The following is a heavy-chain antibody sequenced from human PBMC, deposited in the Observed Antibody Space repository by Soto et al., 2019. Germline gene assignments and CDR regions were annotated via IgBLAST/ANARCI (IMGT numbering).Heavy chain of an antibody. V-gene: IGHV3-49*04. CDR3: TRTEYYFDSGSYYPFDY. J-gene: IGHJ4*02. CDR1: GFTFGDYA. Sequence: PGGSLRLSCSTSGFTFGDYAMSWVRQAPGKGLEWVGFLRTKAYGGTTEYAASVKGRFTISRDDSKSIAYLQMNSLKTEDTAVYYCTRTEYYFDSGSYYPFDYWGQGTLVTVSS. D-gene: IGHD3-10*01. CDR2: LRTKAYGGTT.